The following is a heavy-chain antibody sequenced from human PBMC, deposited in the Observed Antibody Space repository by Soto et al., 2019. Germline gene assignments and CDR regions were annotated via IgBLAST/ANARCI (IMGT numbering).Heavy chain of an antibody. CDR2: MNPNSGNT. V-gene: IGHV1-8*01. Sequence: QVQLVQSGAEVKKPGASVKVSCKASGYTFTSYDINWVRQATGQGLEWMGWMNPNSGNTGYAQKFQGRVTMTRNTSISTAYMELSSMRSEATAVYYSAITLLRFGEHHYWGQGTLVTVSS. D-gene: IGHD3-10*01. J-gene: IGHJ4*02. CDR3: AITLLRFGEHHY. CDR1: GYTFTSYD.